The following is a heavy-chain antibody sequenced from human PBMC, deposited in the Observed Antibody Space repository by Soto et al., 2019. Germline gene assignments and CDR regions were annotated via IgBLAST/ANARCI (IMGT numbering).Heavy chain of an antibody. CDR1: GGTFSSYT. D-gene: IGHD3-3*01. Sequence: QVQLVQSGAEVKKPGSSVKVSCKASGGTFSSYTISWMRQAPGQGLEWMGGIIPIFGAANYAQRFQGRVTITADESTSTAYMELSSLRSEDTAVYYCARLKGAAEWTITGDAFDLCGQGTMVTVSS. CDR2: IIPIFGAA. CDR3: ARLKGAAEWTITGDAFDL. V-gene: IGHV1-69*12. J-gene: IGHJ3*01.